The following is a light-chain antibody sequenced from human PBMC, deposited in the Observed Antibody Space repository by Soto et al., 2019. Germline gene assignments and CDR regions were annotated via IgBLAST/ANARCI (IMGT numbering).Light chain of an antibody. Sequence: ENLLTQSPGTRSLSPGERATLSCRASQSASNSLAWYQQKTGQAPRLLISGASSRATGIPDRFSGSGSETDFTLTISRLEPEDFALYYCQQYGSSPITFGQGTRLEIK. CDR2: GAS. CDR3: QQYGSSPIT. CDR1: QSASNSL. V-gene: IGKV3-20*01. J-gene: IGKJ5*01.